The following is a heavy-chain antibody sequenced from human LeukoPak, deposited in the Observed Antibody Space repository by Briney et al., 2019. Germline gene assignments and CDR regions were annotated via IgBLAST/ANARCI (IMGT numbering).Heavy chain of an antibody. Sequence: SETLSLTCTVSGGSISGYFWSWIRQPPGKGLEWIAFIYSSGSTNYNPSLKSRVTISVDTSKNQFSLRLSAVAAADTAVYYCARHSGLLYFDYWGQGNLVTVSS. CDR3: ARHSGLLYFDY. D-gene: IGHD3-10*01. J-gene: IGHJ4*02. V-gene: IGHV4-59*08. CDR2: IYSSGST. CDR1: GGSISGYF.